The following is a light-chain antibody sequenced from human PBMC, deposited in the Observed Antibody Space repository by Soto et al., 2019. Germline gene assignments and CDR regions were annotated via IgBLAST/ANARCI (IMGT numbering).Light chain of an antibody. CDR2: DAS. J-gene: IGKJ4*01. V-gene: IGKV3-11*02. CDR1: QSFSND. CDR3: KQRSNWPPVT. Sequence: DIVLTQSPASLSLSPGEGATLXCRASQSFSNDFDWYQQRAGEAPRRLISDASNRASGIQARLSGSGSGRDFTLNISSLDPGDFAVYYCKQRSNWPPVTFGGGTKVDIK.